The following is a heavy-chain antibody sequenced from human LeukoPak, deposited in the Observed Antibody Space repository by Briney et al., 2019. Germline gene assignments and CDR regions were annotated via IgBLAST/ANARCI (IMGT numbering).Heavy chain of an antibody. CDR1: GGSFSGYY. J-gene: IGHJ4*02. D-gene: IGHD2-15*01. Sequence: SETLSLTCAVYGGSFSGYYWSWIRQPPGKGLEWIGEINHSGSTNYNPSLKSRVTISVDTSKNQFSLKLSSVTAADTAVYYCARGLGTAATFPHYFDYWGQGTLVTVSS. CDR2: INHSGST. V-gene: IGHV4-34*01. CDR3: ARGLGTAATFPHYFDY.